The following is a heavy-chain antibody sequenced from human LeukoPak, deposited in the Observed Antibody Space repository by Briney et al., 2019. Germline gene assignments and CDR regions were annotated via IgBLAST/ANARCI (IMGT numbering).Heavy chain of an antibody. Sequence: SQTLSLTCTVPSGSISSGGYYWSWIRQHPGKGLEWIGYIYYSGSTYYNPSLKSRVTISVDTSKNQFSLKLSSVTAADTAVYYCARESFQYYYGSGSSSFDYWGQGTLVTVSS. CDR2: IYYSGST. CDR3: ARESFQYYYGSGSSSFDY. CDR1: SGSISSGGYY. V-gene: IGHV4-31*03. D-gene: IGHD3-10*01. J-gene: IGHJ4*02.